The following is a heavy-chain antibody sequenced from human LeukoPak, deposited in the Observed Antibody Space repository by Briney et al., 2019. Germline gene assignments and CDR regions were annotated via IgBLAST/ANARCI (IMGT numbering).Heavy chain of an antibody. CDR3: AREDYYYDSSGYTYYFDY. CDR1: GFTFSSYS. J-gene: IGHJ4*02. CDR2: ISSSSSYI. D-gene: IGHD3-22*01. V-gene: IGHV3-21*01. Sequence: GGSLRLSCAASGFTFSSYSMNWVRQAPGKGLEWVSSISSSSSYIYYADSVKGRFTSSRDNAKNSLYLQMNSLRAEDTAVYYCAREDYYYDSSGYTYYFDYWGQGTLVTVSS.